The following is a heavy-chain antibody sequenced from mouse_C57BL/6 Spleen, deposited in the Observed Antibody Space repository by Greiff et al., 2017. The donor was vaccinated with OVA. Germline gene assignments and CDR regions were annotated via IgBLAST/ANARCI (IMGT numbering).Heavy chain of an antibody. V-gene: IGHV5-6*01. CDR3: AIHGDYGTTYWYFAV. J-gene: IGHJ1*03. CDR2: ISSGGSYT. CDR1: GFTFSSYG. D-gene: IGHD1-1*01. Sequence: EVQVVESGGDLVKPGGSLKLSCAASGFTFSSYGMAWVRQTPDKRLEWVATISSGGSYTYYPDSVKGRFTISRANAKNTLYLQMSSLKSEDTAMYYWAIHGDYGTTYWYFAVWGTGTTVTVSS.